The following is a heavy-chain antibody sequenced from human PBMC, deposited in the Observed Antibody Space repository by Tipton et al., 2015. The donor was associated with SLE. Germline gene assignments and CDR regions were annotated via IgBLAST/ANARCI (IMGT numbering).Heavy chain of an antibody. CDR2: IYYSGST. V-gene: IGHV4-59*08. CDR1: GGSISSYY. CDR3: ARVGSTNWFDP. Sequence: TLSLTCTVSGGSISSYYWNWIRQPPGKGLEWIGYIYYSGSTNYNPSLKSRVTISVDTSKNQFSLKLSSVTAADTAVYYCARVGSTNWFDPWGQGTLVTVSS. D-gene: IGHD2-2*01. J-gene: IGHJ5*02.